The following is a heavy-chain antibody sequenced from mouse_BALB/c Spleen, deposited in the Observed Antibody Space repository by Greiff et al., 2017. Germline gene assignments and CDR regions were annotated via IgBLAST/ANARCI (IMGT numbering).Heavy chain of an antibody. J-gene: IGHJ4*01. D-gene: IGHD1-1*01. CDR3: ARGEIYYYGSRGNYYAMDY. CDR2: ISSGSSTI. Sequence: EVHLVESGGGLVQPGGSRKLSCAASGFTFSSFGMHWVRQAPEKGLEWVAYISSGSSTIYYADTVKGRFTISRDNPKNTLFLQMTSLRSEDTAMYYCARGEIYYYGSRGNYYAMDYWGQGTSVTVSS. CDR1: GFTFSSFG. V-gene: IGHV5-17*02.